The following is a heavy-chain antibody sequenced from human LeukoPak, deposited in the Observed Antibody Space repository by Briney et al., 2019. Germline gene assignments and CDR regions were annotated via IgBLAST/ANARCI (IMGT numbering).Heavy chain of an antibody. D-gene: IGHD3-10*01. CDR3: ARDLRGYGTDV. J-gene: IGHJ6*02. V-gene: IGHV3-33*01. CDR1: GFTFSSYG. CDR2: IWYDGSNK. Sequence: GGSLRLSCAASGFTFSSYGMHWVRQAPGKGLEWVAVIWYDGSNKYYADSVKGRFTISRDNSKNTLYLQMNSLRAEDTAVYYCARDLRGYGTDVWGQGTTVTVSS.